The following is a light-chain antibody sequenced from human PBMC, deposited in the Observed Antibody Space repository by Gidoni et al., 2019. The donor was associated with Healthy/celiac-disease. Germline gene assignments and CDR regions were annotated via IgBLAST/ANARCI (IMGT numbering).Light chain of an antibody. V-gene: IGKV1-5*03. CDR2: KAS. CDR1: KRISSW. Sequence: DIQMTQSPSTLSASVGDRVTITCRASKRISSWLAWYQQKPGKAPKLLSYKASSLESGVPSRFSGSGSGTEFTLTISSLQPDDFATYYCQQYNSYWYTFGQGTKLEIK. J-gene: IGKJ2*01. CDR3: QQYNSYWYT.